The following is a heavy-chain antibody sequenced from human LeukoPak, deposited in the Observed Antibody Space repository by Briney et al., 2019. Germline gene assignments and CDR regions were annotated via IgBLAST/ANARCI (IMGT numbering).Heavy chain of an antibody. D-gene: IGHD3-22*01. CDR1: GFTFSSYA. J-gene: IGHJ1*01. CDR2: ISGSGGST. V-gene: IGHV3-23*01. Sequence: GGSLRLSCAAAGFTFSSYAMSWVRQAPGKGLEWVSAISGSGGSTYYADSVKGRFTISRDNSKNTLYLQMNSLRAEDTAVYYCANEGDSTMIVVMHFQHWGQGTLVTVSS. CDR3: ANEGDSTMIVVMHFQH.